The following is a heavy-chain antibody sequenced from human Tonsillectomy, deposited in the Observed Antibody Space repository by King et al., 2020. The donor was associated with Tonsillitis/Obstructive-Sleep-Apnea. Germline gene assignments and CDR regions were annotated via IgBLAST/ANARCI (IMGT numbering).Heavy chain of an antibody. J-gene: IGHJ4*02. V-gene: IGHV2-5*02. CDR2: IYWDYDK. CDR1: GFSLTTSGVG. Sequence: ITLKESGPTLVKPTQALTLTCTFSGFSLTTSGVGVGWIRQPPGKALEWRSLIYWDYDKRYSPHLKSRLTITKDPSKNQVVLTMTNMDPVDPATYYCAHEAAAGNYFDYWGQGTLVTVSS. D-gene: IGHD6-13*01. CDR3: AHEAAAGNYFDY.